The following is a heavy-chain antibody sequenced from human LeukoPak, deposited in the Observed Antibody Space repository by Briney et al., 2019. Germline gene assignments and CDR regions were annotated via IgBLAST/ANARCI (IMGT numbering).Heavy chain of an antibody. D-gene: IGHD6-6*01. Sequence: GASVRLSCAASGFSFRHYYMIWFRQAPGQGLEGVSYISSSGKTIYYADSVKGRFTITRDNAKNSLYLQMNGLSAEDTAVYHCARGPSCSSWLVDYWGRGTLVTVSS. CDR1: GFSFRHYY. V-gene: IGHV3-11*04. CDR3: ARGPSCSSWLVDY. J-gene: IGHJ4*02. CDR2: ISSSGKTI.